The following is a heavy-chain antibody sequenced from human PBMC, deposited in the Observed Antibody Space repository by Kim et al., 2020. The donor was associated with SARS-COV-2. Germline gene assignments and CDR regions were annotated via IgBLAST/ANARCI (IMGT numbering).Heavy chain of an antibody. D-gene: IGHD1-26*01. CDR1: GYTFTSYY. CDR2: VNPSGGNT. Sequence: ASVKVSCKASGYTFTSYYMHWVRQAPGQGLEWMGIVNPSGGNTSYAQKFQGRVTMTRDTSTSTVYMELSSLRSEDTAVYYCAGEIVGATDILDDWGQGTLVTVSS. V-gene: IGHV1-46*01. J-gene: IGHJ4*02. CDR3: AGEIVGATDILDD.